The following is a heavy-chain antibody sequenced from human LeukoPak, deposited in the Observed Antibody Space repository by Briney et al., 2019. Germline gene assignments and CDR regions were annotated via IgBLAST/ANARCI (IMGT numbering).Heavy chain of an antibody. D-gene: IGHD1-1*01. J-gene: IGHJ4*02. Sequence: GGSLRLSCAASGFSFSNYAMSWVRQAPGKGLDWVSVISGNGRSTYYADSVKGRFTISRDNSKNTLYLQMNSLRAEDTAVYYCASEGTTGTTWGPDYWGQGTLATVSS. V-gene: IGHV3-23*01. CDR3: ASEGTTGTTWGPDY. CDR2: ISGNGRST. CDR1: GFSFSNYA.